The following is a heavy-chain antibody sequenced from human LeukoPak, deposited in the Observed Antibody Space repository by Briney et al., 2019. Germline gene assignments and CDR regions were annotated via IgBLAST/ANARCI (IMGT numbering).Heavy chain of an antibody. D-gene: IGHD6-13*01. CDR2: ITSRGSTI. Sequence: GGSLRLSCVGSGFSFSNYDMNWVRRAPGKGLEWVAYITSRGSTIYYADSVKGRFTISRDNAKNSLYLQMNSLRAEDTAVYYCAREEAGTHYYYYMDVWGKGTTVTVSS. CDR3: AREEAGTHYYYYMDV. J-gene: IGHJ6*03. CDR1: GFSFSNYD. V-gene: IGHV3-48*03.